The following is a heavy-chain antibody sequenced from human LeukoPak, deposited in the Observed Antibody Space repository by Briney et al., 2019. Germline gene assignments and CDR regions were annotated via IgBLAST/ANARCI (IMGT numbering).Heavy chain of an antibody. CDR2: ISSSSSTI. CDR3: ASARGYSYGYEPDVFDY. J-gene: IGHJ4*02. D-gene: IGHD5-18*01. Sequence: PGGSLRLTCAASGFTFSSYSMNWVRQAPGKGLEWVSYISSSSSTIYYADSVKGRFTISRDNAKNSLYLQMNSLRAEDTAVYYCASARGYSYGYEPDVFDYWGQGTLVTVSS. CDR1: GFTFSSYS. V-gene: IGHV3-48*01.